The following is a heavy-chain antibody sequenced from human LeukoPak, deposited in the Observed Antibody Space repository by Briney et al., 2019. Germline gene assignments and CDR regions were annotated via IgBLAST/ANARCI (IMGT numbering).Heavy chain of an antibody. CDR3: AKSGYCSSTSCRGPFDP. D-gene: IGHD2-2*01. Sequence: PGGSLRLSCAASGFIFDDYGMSWVRQAPGKGLEWVSGINWNGGSTGYADSVKGRFTISRDNSKNTLYLQMNSLRAEDTAVYYCAKSGYCSSTSCRGPFDPWGQGTLVTVSS. CDR1: GFIFDDYG. CDR2: INWNGGST. V-gene: IGHV3-20*04. J-gene: IGHJ5*02.